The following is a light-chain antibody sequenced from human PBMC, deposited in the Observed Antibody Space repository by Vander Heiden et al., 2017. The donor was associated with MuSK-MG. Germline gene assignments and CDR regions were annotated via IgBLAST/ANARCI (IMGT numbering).Light chain of an antibody. Sequence: DIVMTQSPDSLAVSPRERATINCKSSQSVLYSSNNKNYLAWYQQKPGQPPKLLIYWASTRESGVPDRFSGSGSGTDFTLTISSLQAEDVAVYYCQQYYSSPRTFGQGTKVEIK. J-gene: IGKJ1*01. CDR3: QQYYSSPRT. V-gene: IGKV4-1*01. CDR2: WAS. CDR1: QSVLYSSNNKNY.